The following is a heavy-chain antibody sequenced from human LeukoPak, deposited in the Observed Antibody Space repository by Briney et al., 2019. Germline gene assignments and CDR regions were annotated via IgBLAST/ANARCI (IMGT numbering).Heavy chain of an antibody. CDR2: ISYDGSNK. V-gene: IGHV3-30*03. CDR3: AREIGYYYDSSGDAFDI. J-gene: IGHJ3*02. D-gene: IGHD3-22*01. CDR1: GFTFSSYG. Sequence: GRSLRLSCAASGFTFSSYGMHWVRQAPGKGLEWVAVISYDGSNKYYADSVKGRFTISRDNSKNTLYLQMNSLRSEDTAVYYCAREIGYYYDSSGDAFDIWGQGTMVTVSS.